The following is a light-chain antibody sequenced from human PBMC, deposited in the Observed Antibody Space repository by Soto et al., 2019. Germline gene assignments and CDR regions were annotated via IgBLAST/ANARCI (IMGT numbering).Light chain of an antibody. CDR1: SSDVGGYNY. CDR3: CSYTTSNTRQIV. CDR2: DVS. Sequence: QSVLTQPASVSGSPGQSITSCCTGTSSDVGGYNYVSWYQQHPGKAPKFMIYDVSNRPSGVSNRFSGSKSGNTASLTISGLQAEDEADYYCCSYTTSNTRQIVFGTGTKVTVL. J-gene: IGLJ1*01. V-gene: IGLV2-14*01.